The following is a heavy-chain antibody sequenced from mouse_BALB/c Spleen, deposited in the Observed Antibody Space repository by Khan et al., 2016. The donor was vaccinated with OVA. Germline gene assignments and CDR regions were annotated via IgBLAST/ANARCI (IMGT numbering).Heavy chain of an antibody. Sequence: EVELMESGPGLVKPSQSLSLTCTVTGYSITTNYAWDWIRQFPGNKLEWMGYISYSGSTSYNPSLKSRISITRDTSKNQFFLHLNSVTTEDTATYYCARKNYYGYAVDYWGQGTSVTVSS. J-gene: IGHJ4*01. CDR2: ISYSGST. CDR1: GYSITTNYA. CDR3: ARKNYYGYAVDY. V-gene: IGHV3-2*02. D-gene: IGHD1-1*01.